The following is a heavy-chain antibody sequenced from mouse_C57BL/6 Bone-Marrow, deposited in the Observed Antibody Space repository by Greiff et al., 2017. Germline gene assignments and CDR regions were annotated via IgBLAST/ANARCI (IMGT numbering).Heavy chain of an antibody. CDR2: INPNNGGT. CDR1: GYTFTDYN. CDR3: ARGGDDGYSYYYDY. V-gene: IGHV1-22*01. Sequence: EVQLQQSGPELVKPGASVKMSCKASGYTFTDYNMHWVKQSHGKSLEWIGYINPNNGGTSYNQKFKGKATLTANKSSSTDYMELRSLTEEGSAVYYCARGGDDGYSYYYDYWGQGTTLTVSS. D-gene: IGHD2-3*01. J-gene: IGHJ2*01.